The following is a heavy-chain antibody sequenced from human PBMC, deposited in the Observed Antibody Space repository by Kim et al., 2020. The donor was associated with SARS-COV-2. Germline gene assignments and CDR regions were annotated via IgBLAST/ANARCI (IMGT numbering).Heavy chain of an antibody. CDR1: GFTFSSYA. CDR2: ISGSGGST. D-gene: IGHD5-18*01. V-gene: IGHV3-23*01. CDR3: AKAIGYSYGYIFSYYYYGMDV. J-gene: IGHJ6*02. Sequence: GGSLRLSCAASGFTFSSYAMSWVRQAPGKGLEWVSAISGSGGSTYYADSVKGRFTISRDNSKNTLYLQMNSLRAEDTAVYYCAKAIGYSYGYIFSYYYYGMDVWGQGTTVTVSS.